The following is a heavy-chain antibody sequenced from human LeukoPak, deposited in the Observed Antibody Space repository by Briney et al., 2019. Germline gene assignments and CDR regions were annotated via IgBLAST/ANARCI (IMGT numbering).Heavy chain of an antibody. CDR3: AKAYRWYYFDY. CDR1: GFTFSSYA. V-gene: IGHV3-23*01. D-gene: IGHD2-8*02. J-gene: IGHJ4*02. CDR2: ISGSGGST. Sequence: GGSLRLSCAASGFTFSSYAMSWVREAPGKGLEWVSAISGSGGSTYYADSVKGRFTISRDNSKNTLYLQVNSLRAEDTAVYYCAKAYRWYYFDYWGQGTLVTVSS.